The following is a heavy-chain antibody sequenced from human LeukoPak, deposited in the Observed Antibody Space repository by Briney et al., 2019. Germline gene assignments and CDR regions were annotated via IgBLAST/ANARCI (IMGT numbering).Heavy chain of an antibody. J-gene: IGHJ3*01. CDR3: ARRKAFYF. V-gene: IGHV4-59*01. CDR2: VSDSGST. Sequence: PSETLSLTCTVSGGSITSFYWNWVRQPPGRGLEWIGFVSDSGSTSYNPSLKSRVTISVDTSKNQFSLKLSPVTAADTAVYYCARRKAFYFCGQGSMFTVSS. CDR1: GGSITSFY.